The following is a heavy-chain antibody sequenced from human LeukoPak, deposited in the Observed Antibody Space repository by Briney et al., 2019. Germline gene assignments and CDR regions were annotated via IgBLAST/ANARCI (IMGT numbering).Heavy chain of an antibody. CDR2: INPNSGGT. Sequence: ASVKVSCKASGYTFTGYYMHWVRQAPGQGLEWMGWINPNSGGTNYAQKFQGRVTMTRDTSIRTAYMELSRLGSDDTAVYYCAREIVGATGDYFDYWGQGTLVTVSS. CDR1: GYTFTGYY. CDR3: AREIVGATGDYFDY. J-gene: IGHJ4*02. D-gene: IGHD1-26*01. V-gene: IGHV1-2*02.